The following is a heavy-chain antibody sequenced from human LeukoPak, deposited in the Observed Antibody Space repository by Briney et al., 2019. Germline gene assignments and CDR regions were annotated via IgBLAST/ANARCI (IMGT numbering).Heavy chain of an antibody. D-gene: IGHD3-3*01. CDR3: ARGLAISPYYYYYMDV. V-gene: IGHV4-59*01. Sequence: SETLSLTCTVSGGSISSYYWSWIRQPPGKGLEWIGYIYYSGSTNYNPSLKSRVTISVDTSRNQFSLKLSSVTAADTAVYYCARGLAISPYYYYYMDVWGKGTTVTVSS. CDR2: IYYSGST. CDR1: GGSISSYY. J-gene: IGHJ6*03.